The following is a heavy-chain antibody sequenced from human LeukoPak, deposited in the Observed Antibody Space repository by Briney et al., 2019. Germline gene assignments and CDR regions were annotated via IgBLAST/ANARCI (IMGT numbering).Heavy chain of an antibody. Sequence: PGRSLRLSCAASGFTFSSYWMSWVRQAPGKGLEWVALISSDGSDKKHADSVKGRFTISRDNSKNTLYLQMHSLRVEDTAVYYCARDYPADYWGQGTLVTV. CDR2: ISSDGSDK. CDR3: ARDYPADY. J-gene: IGHJ4*02. V-gene: IGHV3-30-3*01. CDR1: GFTFSSYW.